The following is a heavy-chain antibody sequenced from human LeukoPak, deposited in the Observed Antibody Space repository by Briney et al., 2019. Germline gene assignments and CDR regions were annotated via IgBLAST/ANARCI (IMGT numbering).Heavy chain of an antibody. Sequence: SETLSLTCTVSGGSIGIYHWSWIRQPPGKGLEWIGFIYYTGTTNYEPSLESRVTISLDTSKNQFSLKLSSVTAADTAVYYCARCGYSYGPGYHFDYWGQGALVTVSS. D-gene: IGHD5-18*01. CDR2: IYYTGTT. J-gene: IGHJ4*02. V-gene: IGHV4-59*01. CDR3: ARCGYSYGPGYHFDY. CDR1: GGSIGIYH.